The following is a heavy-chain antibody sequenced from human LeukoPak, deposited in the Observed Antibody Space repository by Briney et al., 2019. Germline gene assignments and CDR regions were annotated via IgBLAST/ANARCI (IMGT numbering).Heavy chain of an antibody. Sequence: PSETPSLTSPVSCGSLSSYYWSLIRQPPRKGLEWIGYIYYSGSTSYNPSLKSRVTISVDTSKNQFSLKLSSVTAADTAVYYCARVTPHHYNDSSGYYDYWGQGTLVTVSS. V-gene: IGHV4-59*01. CDR1: CGSLSSYY. D-gene: IGHD3-22*01. J-gene: IGHJ4*02. CDR3: ARVTPHHYNDSSGYYDY. CDR2: IYYSGST.